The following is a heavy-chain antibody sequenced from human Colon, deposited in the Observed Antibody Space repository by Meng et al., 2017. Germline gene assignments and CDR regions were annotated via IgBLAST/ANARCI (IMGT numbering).Heavy chain of an antibody. CDR2: IYSSGST. CDR1: GDSISSNY. Sequence: QVQLQESGPGLVRPSETLSLTCTVSGDSISSNYWTWIRQPPGKGPEWVGYIYSSGSTFYNPSLRSRVSISVDSSKNQFSLRLSAVTAADTAVYYCGRLMPVTGNSGGWFDPWGQGILVTVSS. V-gene: IGHV4-59*01. CDR3: GRLMPVTGNSGGWFDP. D-gene: IGHD3-9*01. J-gene: IGHJ5*02.